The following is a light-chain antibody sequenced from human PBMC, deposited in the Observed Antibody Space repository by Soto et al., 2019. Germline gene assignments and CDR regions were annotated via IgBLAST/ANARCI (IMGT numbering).Light chain of an antibody. CDR3: QHYDNTPPSVT. V-gene: IGKV3-15*01. J-gene: IGKJ3*01. CDR1: QGIGST. Sequence: EIVMTQSPATLSVSPGEGATLSCRASQGIGSTLAWYQHKPGQTPRLLIYDASTRATGVPARFSGSGSGTEFTLTISRLEPEDFAVYYCQHYDNTPPSVTFGPGTKVDIK. CDR2: DAS.